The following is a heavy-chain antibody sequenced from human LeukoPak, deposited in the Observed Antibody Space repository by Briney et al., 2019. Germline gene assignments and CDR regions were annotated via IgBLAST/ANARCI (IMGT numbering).Heavy chain of an antibody. CDR2: IYYSGST. D-gene: IGHD3-22*01. Sequence: PSETLSLTCTVSGGSISSSSYYWGWLRQPPGKGLEWIGSIYYSGSTYYNPSLKSRVTISVDTSKNQFSLKLSSVTAADTAVYYCARETYYYDSSGLVHWGQGTLVTVSS. V-gene: IGHV4-39*07. J-gene: IGHJ5*02. CDR3: ARETYYYDSSGLVH. CDR1: GGSISSSSYY.